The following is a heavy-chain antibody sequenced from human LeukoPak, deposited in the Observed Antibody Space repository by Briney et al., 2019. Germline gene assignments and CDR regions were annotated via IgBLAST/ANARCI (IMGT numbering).Heavy chain of an antibody. Sequence: PGGSLRLSCAASGFTFSSYSMNWVRQAPGKGLEWVSSISSSSSYIYYADSVKGRFTISRDNSKNTLYLQMNSLRAEDTAVYYCAKDEDDWLSPFDYWGQGTLVTVSS. J-gene: IGHJ4*02. CDR3: AKDEDDWLSPFDY. V-gene: IGHV3-21*04. CDR2: ISSSSSYI. CDR1: GFTFSSYS. D-gene: IGHD3-9*01.